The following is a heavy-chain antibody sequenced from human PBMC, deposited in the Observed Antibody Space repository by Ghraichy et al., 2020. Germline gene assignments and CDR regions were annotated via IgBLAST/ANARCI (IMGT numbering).Heavy chain of an antibody. V-gene: IGHV3-30*18. J-gene: IGHJ4*02. CDR2: ISYDGSNK. Sequence: GGSLRLSCAASGFTFSSYGMHWVRQAPGKGLEWVAVISYDGSNKYYADSVKGRFTISRDNSKNTLYLQMNSLRAEDTAVYYCANQAGWGESSHYWGQGTLVTVSS. CDR1: GFTFSSYG. CDR3: ANQAGWGESSHY. D-gene: IGHD3-16*01.